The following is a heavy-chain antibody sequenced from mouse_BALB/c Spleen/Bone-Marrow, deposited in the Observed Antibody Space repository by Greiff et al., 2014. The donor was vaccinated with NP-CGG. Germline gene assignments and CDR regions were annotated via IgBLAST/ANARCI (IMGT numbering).Heavy chain of an antibody. D-gene: IGHD2-12*01. J-gene: IGHJ3*01. CDR2: IDPNNGTT. CDR3: ARPNTTPFDY. CDR1: GYTFTDYH. V-gene: IGHV1-18*01. Sequence: EVMLVESGPELVKPGASVRIPCKASGYTFTDYHMDWVKQSHGKSLAWIGDIDPNNGTTIYNRNFKGKATLTVDKSSSTAYMELRSLTSEDTAVYYCARPNTTPFDYWGQGTLVTVSS.